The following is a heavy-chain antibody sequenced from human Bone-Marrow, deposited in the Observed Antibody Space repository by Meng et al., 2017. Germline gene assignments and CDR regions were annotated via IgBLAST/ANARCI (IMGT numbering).Heavy chain of an antibody. D-gene: IGHD2-21*02. Sequence: GESLKISCAASGFTFSSYGMHWVRQAPGKGLEWVAVIWSDGSNKYYADSVKGRFTISRDNAKNSLYLQMNSLRAEDTAVYYCARVMAYCGGDCYSDYWGQGALVTVSS. CDR3: ARVMAYCGGDCYSDY. J-gene: IGHJ4*02. V-gene: IGHV3-33*01. CDR1: GFTFSSYG. CDR2: IWSDGSNK.